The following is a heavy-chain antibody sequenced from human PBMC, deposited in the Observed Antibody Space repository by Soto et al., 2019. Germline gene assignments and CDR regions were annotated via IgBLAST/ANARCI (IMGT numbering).Heavy chain of an antibody. D-gene: IGHD2-15*01. J-gene: IGHJ4*02. V-gene: IGHV3-23*01. CDR3: ATGLRYCSGGSCYSGSLH. CDR1: GFTFSSYA. Sequence: TGGSLRLSCAASGFTFSSYAMNWVRQAPGKGLEWVSAISGNGGGSYYADSVKGRFTISRDNSKNTLYLQINSLRAEDTAKYYCATGLRYCSGGSCYSGSLHWGQGTLVTVSS. CDR2: ISGNGGGS.